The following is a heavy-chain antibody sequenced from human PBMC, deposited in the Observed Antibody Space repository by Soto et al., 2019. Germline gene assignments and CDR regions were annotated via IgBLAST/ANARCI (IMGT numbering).Heavy chain of an antibody. CDR3: ASEHYYYDSRRYPYYRMDL. V-gene: IGHV3-48*01. D-gene: IGHD3-22*01. CDR2: ISSSSSTI. J-gene: IGHJ6*02. Sequence: GGSLRLSCAASGFTFSSYSMNWVRQAPGKGLEWVSYISSSSSTIYYADSVKGRFTISRDNAKNSLYLQMNSLRAEDTAVYYCASEHYYYDSRRYPYYRMDLWGQGATVNV. CDR1: GFTFSSYS.